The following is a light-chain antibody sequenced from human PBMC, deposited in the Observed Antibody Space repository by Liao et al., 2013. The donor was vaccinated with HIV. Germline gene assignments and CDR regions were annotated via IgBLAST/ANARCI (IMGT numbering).Light chain of an antibody. CDR2: QDT. CDR1: NIGSKS. V-gene: IGLV3-21*01. J-gene: IGLJ1*01. Sequence: SYELTQPPSVSVAPGKTARITCGTNNIGSKSVHWYQQKPGQSPVLVIYQDTKRPSGIPERFSGSNSGNTATLTISGTQAMDEAEYYCKVWDSFSTFVFGTGTKVTVL. CDR3: KVWDSFSTFV.